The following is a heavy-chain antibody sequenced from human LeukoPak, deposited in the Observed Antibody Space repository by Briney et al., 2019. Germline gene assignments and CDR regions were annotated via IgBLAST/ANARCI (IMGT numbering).Heavy chain of an antibody. CDR2: IYPGDSDT. Sequence: RGESLKISCKGSGYSFTSYWIGWVRQMPGKGLEWMGIIYPGDSDTRYSPSFQGQVTISADKSISTAYLQWSSLKALDTAMYYCARSPELDYYGSIDYWGQGTLVTVSS. D-gene: IGHD3-10*01. V-gene: IGHV5-51*01. CDR1: GYSFTSYW. J-gene: IGHJ4*02. CDR3: ARSPELDYYGSIDY.